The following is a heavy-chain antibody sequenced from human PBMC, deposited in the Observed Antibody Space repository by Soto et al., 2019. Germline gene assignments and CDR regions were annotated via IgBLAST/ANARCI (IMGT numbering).Heavy chain of an antibody. Sequence: ETLSLTCAVSGGSISSGGYSWSWIRQPPGKALEWLAHIFSNDEKSYSTSLKSRLTISKDTSKSQVVLTMTNMDPVDTATYYCARIIVSATMVRGDAFDIWGQGTMVT. CDR1: GGSISSGGYS. CDR3: ARIIVSATMVRGDAFDI. D-gene: IGHD3-10*01. V-gene: IGHV2-26*01. J-gene: IGHJ3*02. CDR2: IFSNDEK.